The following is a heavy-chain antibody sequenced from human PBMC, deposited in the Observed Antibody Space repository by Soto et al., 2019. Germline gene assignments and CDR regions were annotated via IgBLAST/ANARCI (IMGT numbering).Heavy chain of an antibody. CDR2: ISHSGIT. V-gene: IGHV4-4*02. CDR1: GGSISDRNW. J-gene: IGHJ4*02. CDR3: VRSSIEPRIFMYPFDY. Sequence: SETLSLTCAVSGGSISDRNWWSWVRQTPGKGLEWIGEISHSGITNSNPSLKGRVAVSLDKSKNQFSLRLNSVTAADTAVYFCVRSSIEPRIFMYPFDYWGLGTLVTVSS. D-gene: IGHD6-6*01.